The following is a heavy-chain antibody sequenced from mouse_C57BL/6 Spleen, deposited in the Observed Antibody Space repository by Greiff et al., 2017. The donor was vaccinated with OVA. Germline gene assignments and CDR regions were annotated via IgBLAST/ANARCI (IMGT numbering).Heavy chain of an antibody. D-gene: IGHD1-1*01. J-gene: IGHJ3*01. Sequence: EVKLVESEGGLVQPGSSMKLSCTASGFTFSDYYMAWVRQVPEKGLEWVANINYDGSSTYYLDSLKSRFIISRDNAKNILYLQMSSLKSEDTATYYCARYYYGFAYWGQGTLVTVSA. CDR1: GFTFSDYY. CDR3: ARYYYGFAY. CDR2: INYDGSST. V-gene: IGHV5-16*01.